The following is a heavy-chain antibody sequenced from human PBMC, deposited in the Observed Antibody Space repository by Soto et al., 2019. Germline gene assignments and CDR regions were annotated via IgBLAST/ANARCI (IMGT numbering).Heavy chain of an antibody. CDR3: ADSNHLLSSWEYSPFDY. D-gene: IGHD2-15*01. CDR2: IYWDDDK. J-gene: IGHJ4*02. CDR1: GFSLSTSGVG. Sequence: QITLKESGPTLVKPTQTLTLTCTFSGFSLSTSGVGVGWIRQPPGKALEWLALIYWDDDKRYSPSLKSRLTITKEASKSQVVRRMADMAAVDTATYYCADSNHLLSSWEYSPFDYGGQGTLVTVSS. V-gene: IGHV2-5*02.